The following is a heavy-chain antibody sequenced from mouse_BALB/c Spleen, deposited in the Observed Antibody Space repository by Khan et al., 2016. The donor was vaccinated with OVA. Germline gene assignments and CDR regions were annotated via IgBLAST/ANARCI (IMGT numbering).Heavy chain of an antibody. CDR1: GYSFTGYT. CDR2: INPYNGGT. J-gene: IGHJ3*01. CDR3: ACSASYDNYVEAWFAY. V-gene: IGHV1-18*01. Sequence: EVKLQESGPELVKPGASMKISCKASGYSFTGYTMNWVKQSHGKNLEWIGLINPYNGGTSYNQKFKGKATLTVDKSSSTASMELLSLTSEDSADYYCACSASYDNYVEAWFAYWGQGTLVTVSA. D-gene: IGHD2-10*01.